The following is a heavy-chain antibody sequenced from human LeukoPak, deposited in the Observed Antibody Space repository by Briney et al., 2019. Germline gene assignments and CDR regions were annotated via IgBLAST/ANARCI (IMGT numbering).Heavy chain of an antibody. CDR1: GFTFSSYG. CDR2: IWYDGSRK. CDR3: ARDRSSRVYDF. Sequence: PGRSLRLSCAASGFTFSSYGMHWVRQAPGKGLEWVAVIWYDGSRKYYAGSVKGRFSISRDNSKNTLYLQMNSLRAEDTAVYYCARDRSSRVYDFWGQGILVTVSS. D-gene: IGHD5/OR15-5a*01. V-gene: IGHV3-33*08. J-gene: IGHJ4*02.